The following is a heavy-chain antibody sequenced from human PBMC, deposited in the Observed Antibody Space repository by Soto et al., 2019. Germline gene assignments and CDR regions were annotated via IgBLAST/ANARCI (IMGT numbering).Heavy chain of an antibody. CDR2: INWDGSNK. CDR1: GFTFHDHS. J-gene: IGHJ4*02. CDR3: TKEAGTIYFDY. D-gene: IGHD6-19*01. Sequence: GGSLRLSCAASGFTFHDHSMHWVRQAPGKGLEWVSLINWDGSNKYYADSVKGRFTISRDNSKNSLYLQMNSLRSEDTALYYCTKEAGTIYFDYWGQGALVTVSS. V-gene: IGHV3-43*01.